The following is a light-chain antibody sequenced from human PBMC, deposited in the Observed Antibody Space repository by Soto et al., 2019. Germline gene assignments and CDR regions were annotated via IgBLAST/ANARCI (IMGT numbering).Light chain of an antibody. CDR3: HQYGISPPT. J-gene: IGKJ1*01. CDR1: QSVSSIY. Sequence: EVVLTQPPGTLSLSPGERATLSCRARQSVSSIYLAWYKQKPGQAPRLLISGASNRATGTPDRFSGSGSGTDFTLTITSLEPEDFAVFYCHQYGISPPTFGQGTKVDIK. V-gene: IGKV3-20*01. CDR2: GAS.